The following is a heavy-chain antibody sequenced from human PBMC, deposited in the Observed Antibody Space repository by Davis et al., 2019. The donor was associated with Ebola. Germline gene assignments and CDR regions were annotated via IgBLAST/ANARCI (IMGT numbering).Heavy chain of an antibody. CDR2: MKGDGSLK. D-gene: IGHD7-27*01. CDR3: ATDNWGPAL. CDR1: GFSFDNSW. Sequence: GVSLKISCVVSGFSFDNSWMIWVRQAPGKGLECVANMKGDGSLKNYVDSVKGRFTISRDNAKKSLYLEMNSLRAEDTAVYCCATDNWGPALWGQGTLLTVSS. V-gene: IGHV3-7*01. J-gene: IGHJ4*02.